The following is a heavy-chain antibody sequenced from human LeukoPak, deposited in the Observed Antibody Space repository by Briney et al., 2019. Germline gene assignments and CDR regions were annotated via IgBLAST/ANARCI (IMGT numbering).Heavy chain of an antibody. CDR1: GFTFSRYS. CDR2: ISSSSSYI. CDR3: ALQGAATVTQSYYYYYGMDV. Sequence: GGSLRLSCAASGFTFSRYSMNWVRQAPGKGLEWVSSISSSSSYIYYADSVKGRFTISRDNAKNLLYLQMNSPRAEDTAVYYCALQGAATVTQSYYYYYGMDVWGQGTTVTVFS. D-gene: IGHD4-17*01. V-gene: IGHV3-21*06. J-gene: IGHJ6*02.